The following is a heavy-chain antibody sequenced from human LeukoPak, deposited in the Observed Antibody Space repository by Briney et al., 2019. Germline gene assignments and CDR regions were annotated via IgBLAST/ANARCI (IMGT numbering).Heavy chain of an antibody. V-gene: IGHV3-20*04. D-gene: IGHD3-10*02. CDR2: INWNGGST. Sequence: GGSLRLSCAASGFTFDDYAMHWVRQAPGKGLEWVSGINWNGGSTGYADSVKGRFTISRDNAKNSLYLQMNSLRAEDTAVYYCAELGITMIGGVWGKGTTVTISS. CDR3: AELGITMIGGV. CDR1: GFTFDDYA. J-gene: IGHJ6*04.